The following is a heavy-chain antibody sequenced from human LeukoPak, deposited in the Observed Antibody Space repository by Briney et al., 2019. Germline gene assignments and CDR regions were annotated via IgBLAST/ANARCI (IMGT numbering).Heavy chain of an antibody. D-gene: IGHD3-3*01. V-gene: IGHV3-23*01. CDR1: GFTFSNYG. CDR3: AKIGRRYDFWTGYYEEEVDYMDV. J-gene: IGHJ6*03. Sequence: GGSLRLSCAASGFTFSNYGMTWVRQAPGKGLEWVSGISDSGGSTKHAVSVKGRFTISRDNSKDTLYLQMNSLRAEDTAVYYCAKIGRRYDFWTGYYEEEVDYMDVWGKGTTVTVSS. CDR2: ISDSGGST.